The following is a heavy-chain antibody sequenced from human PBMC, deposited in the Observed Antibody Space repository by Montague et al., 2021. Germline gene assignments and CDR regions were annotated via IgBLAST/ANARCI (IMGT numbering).Heavy chain of an antibody. J-gene: IGHJ6*03. CDR3: AENRGAADHDHYHMDV. V-gene: IGHV3-23*01. CDR1: GFPFRTYA. D-gene: IGHD1-26*01. CDR2: IFGDGGGT. Sequence: SLRLSCAASGFPFRTYAMSWVRQAPGKGLQWVSLIFGDGGGTFYEDSVKGRFTISRDNSKNILSLQMNILRVDDTAVYYCAENRGAADHDHYHMDVWGKGTTVIVSS.